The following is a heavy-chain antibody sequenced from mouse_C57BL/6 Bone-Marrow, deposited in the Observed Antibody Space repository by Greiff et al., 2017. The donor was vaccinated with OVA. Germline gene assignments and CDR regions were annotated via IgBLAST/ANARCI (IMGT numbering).Heavy chain of an antibody. CDR2: ISSGGSYT. CDR1: GFTFSSYG. D-gene: IGHD2-4*01. J-gene: IGHJ2*01. V-gene: IGHV5-6*01. Sequence: DVQLVESGGDLVKPGGSLKLSCAASGFTFSSYGMSWVRQTPDKRLEWVATISSGGSYTYYPDSVKGRFTISRDNAKYTLYLQMSSLKSEDTAMYYCARICYDYDGVDYWGQGTTLTVSS. CDR3: ARICYDYDGVDY.